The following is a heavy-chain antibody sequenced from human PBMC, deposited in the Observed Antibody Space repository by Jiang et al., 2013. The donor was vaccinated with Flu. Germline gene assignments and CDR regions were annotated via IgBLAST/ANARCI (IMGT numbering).Heavy chain of an antibody. CDR2: IYYSGTT. Sequence: GSGLVKPSETLSLTCSVSSGSIRKYYWSWIRQPPGKGLEWIGYIYYSGTTNYNPSLKSRATISLDTSRDQFSLKLSSVTAADTAVYYCARGGVTNTVALGDWGQGTLVTVFS. J-gene: IGHJ4*02. V-gene: IGHV4-59*01. CDR3: ARGGVTNTVALGD. D-gene: IGHD2-21*02. CDR1: SGSIRKYY.